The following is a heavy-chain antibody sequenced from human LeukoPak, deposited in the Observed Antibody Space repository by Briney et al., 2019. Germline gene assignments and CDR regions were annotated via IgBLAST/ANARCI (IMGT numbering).Heavy chain of an antibody. J-gene: IGHJ3*02. Sequence: SETLSLTCAVSGYSISSGYYWGWIRQPPGKGLGWIGSIYHSGSTYYNPSLKSRVTISVDTSKNQFSLKLSSVTAADTAVYYCAREVPYCSGGSCYSDAFDIWGQGTMVTVSS. D-gene: IGHD2-15*01. CDR2: IYHSGST. V-gene: IGHV4-38-2*02. CDR3: AREVPYCSGGSCYSDAFDI. CDR1: GYSISSGYY.